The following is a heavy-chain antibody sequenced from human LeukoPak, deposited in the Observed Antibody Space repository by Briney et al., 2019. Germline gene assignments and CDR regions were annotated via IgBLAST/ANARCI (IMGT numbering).Heavy chain of an antibody. CDR3: ARIRVSDSSGCATGGFDP. CDR2: IDWDDDK. J-gene: IGHJ5*02. Sequence: SGPTLVNPPQTLTLTCTFSGFSLSTSGMCVSWIRQPPGKALEWLALIDWDDDKYYSTSLKTRLTTSKDTSKNQVVLTMTNMDPVDTATYYCARIRVSDSSGCATGGFDPWGQGTLVTVSS. CDR1: GFSLSTSGMC. D-gene: IGHD3-22*01. V-gene: IGHV2-70*01.